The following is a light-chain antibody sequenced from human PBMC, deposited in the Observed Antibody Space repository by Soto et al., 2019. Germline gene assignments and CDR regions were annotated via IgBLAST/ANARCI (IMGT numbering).Light chain of an antibody. CDR1: QSVSSY. CDR3: QQANSFPLT. Sequence: EIVLTQSPATLSLSPCDRATLSCRASQSVSSYLAWYQQKPGQAPRLLIYDASSRATGIPDRFSGSASGTDFTLTISSLQPEDFATYYCQQANSFPLTFGGGTKVDI. J-gene: IGKJ4*01. V-gene: IGKV3-11*01. CDR2: DAS.